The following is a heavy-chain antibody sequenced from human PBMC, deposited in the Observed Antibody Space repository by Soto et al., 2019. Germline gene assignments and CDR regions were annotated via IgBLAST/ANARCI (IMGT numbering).Heavy chain of an antibody. V-gene: IGHV4-31*03. J-gene: IGHJ3*02. Sequence: SETLSRTCTVSGGPLGSGCYYWSWIRQHPGKVLEWIGYIYYSWNTYYNPSLKSRITISLDTSKNQFSLQLSSVTAADTAVYYFATVGAYDWLYRKAFDIGGQGTMVTVSS. CDR2: IYYSWNT. CDR1: GGPLGSGCYY. D-gene: IGHD3-9*01. CDR3: ATVGAYDWLYRKAFDI.